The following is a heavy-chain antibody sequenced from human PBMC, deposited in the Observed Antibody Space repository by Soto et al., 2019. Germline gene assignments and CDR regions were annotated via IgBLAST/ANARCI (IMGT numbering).Heavy chain of an antibody. Sequence: SETLSLTCAVYGGSFSGYYWSWIRQPPGKGLEWIGEINHSGSTNYNPSLKSRVTISVDTSKNQFSLKLSSVTAADTAVYYCARGVFRYYMDVWGKGTTVTVSS. CDR2: INHSGST. V-gene: IGHV4-34*01. J-gene: IGHJ6*03. CDR3: ARGVFRYYMDV. CDR1: GGSFSGYY.